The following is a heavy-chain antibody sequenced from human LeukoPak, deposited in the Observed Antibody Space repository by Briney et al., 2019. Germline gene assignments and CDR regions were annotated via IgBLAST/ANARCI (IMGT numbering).Heavy chain of an antibody. CDR3: ARRADSSGYQDAFDI. CDR1: GYTFTSYG. J-gene: IGHJ3*02. V-gene: IGHV1-18*01. D-gene: IGHD3-22*01. Sequence: ASVKVSCKASGYTFTSYGISWVRQAPGQGLEWMGWISAFNGNTSYAQKLQGRVTMTTDTSTSTAYMELRSLRSDDTAVYYCARRADSSGYQDAFDIWGQGTMVTVSS. CDR2: ISAFNGNT.